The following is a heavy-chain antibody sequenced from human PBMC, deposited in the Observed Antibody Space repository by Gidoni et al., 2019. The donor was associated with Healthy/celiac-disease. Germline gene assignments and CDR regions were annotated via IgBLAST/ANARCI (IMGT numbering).Heavy chain of an antibody. D-gene: IGHD3-22*01. V-gene: IGHV4-39*07. CDR1: GGSIRSSSYY. CDR3: ARELKSGYYSSDFDY. Sequence: QLQLQESGPGLVKPSEALSLTCTVPGGSIRSSSYYWGWIRQPPGKGLEWIGSIYYSGSTYYNPSLKSRVTISVDTSKNQFSLKLSSVTAADTAVYYCARELKSGYYSSDFDYWGQGTLVTVSS. CDR2: IYYSGST. J-gene: IGHJ4*02.